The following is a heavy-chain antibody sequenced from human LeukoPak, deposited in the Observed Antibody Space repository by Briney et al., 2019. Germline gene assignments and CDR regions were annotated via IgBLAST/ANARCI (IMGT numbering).Heavy chain of an antibody. V-gene: IGHV4-59*01. CDR3: ATGYSSTWYYFDY. Sequence: SETPSLTCTVSGDSISSYYWSWIRQPPGKELEWIGYIYHSGSTNYNPSLKSRVTISADTSKDQFSLKLASVTAADTAVYYCATGYSSTWYYFDYWGQGTLVTVSS. J-gene: IGHJ4*02. CDR1: GDSISSYY. CDR2: IYHSGST. D-gene: IGHD6-13*01.